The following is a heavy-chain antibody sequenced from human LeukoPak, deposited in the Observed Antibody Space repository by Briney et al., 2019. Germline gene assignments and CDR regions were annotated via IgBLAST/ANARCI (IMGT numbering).Heavy chain of an antibody. V-gene: IGHV1-8*03. Sequence: ASVKVSCKASGYTFTSYDINWVRQATGQGLEWMGWMNPNSGNTGYAQKFQGRVTITRNTSISTAYMELSSLRSEDTAVYYCAKRYDSSGYYYFDYWGQGTLVTVSS. CDR1: GYTFTSYD. CDR2: MNPNSGNT. D-gene: IGHD3-22*01. CDR3: AKRYDSSGYYYFDY. J-gene: IGHJ4*02.